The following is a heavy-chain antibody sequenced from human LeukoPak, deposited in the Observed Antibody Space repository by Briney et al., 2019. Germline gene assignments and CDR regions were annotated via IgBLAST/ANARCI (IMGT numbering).Heavy chain of an antibody. V-gene: IGHV3-30*03. D-gene: IGHD5-12*01. CDR3: ARARAIYSGFDY. CDR2: ISYDGSNK. J-gene: IGHJ4*02. Sequence: PGGSLRLSCAASGFTFSSYSMNWVRQAPGKGLEWVAVISYDGSNKYYADSVKGRFTISRDNSKNTLYLQMNSLRAEDTAVYYCARARAIYSGFDYWGQGTLVTVSS. CDR1: GFTFSSYS.